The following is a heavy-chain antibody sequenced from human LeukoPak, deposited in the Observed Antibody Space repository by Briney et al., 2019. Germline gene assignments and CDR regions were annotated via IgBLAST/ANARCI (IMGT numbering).Heavy chain of an antibody. D-gene: IGHD2-15*01. Sequence: GGSLRLSCVAPGFIFTSYAMNWVRQAPGKGREWVAVISFDGSDKYYADSVKGRFTISRDNSKNTLYLQMNSLRAEDTAVYYCARDDCSGGSCYSFQGYWGQGTLVTVSS. J-gene: IGHJ4*02. CDR1: GFIFTSYA. V-gene: IGHV3-30-3*01. CDR3: ARDDCSGGSCYSFQGY. CDR2: ISFDGSDK.